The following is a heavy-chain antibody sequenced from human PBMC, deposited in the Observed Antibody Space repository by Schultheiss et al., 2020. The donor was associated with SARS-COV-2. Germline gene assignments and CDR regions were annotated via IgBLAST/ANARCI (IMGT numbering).Heavy chain of an antibody. J-gene: IGHJ3*02. CDR1: GFTFSSYA. Sequence: GGSLRLSCAASGFTFSSYAMSWVRQAPGKGLEWVSAISGSGGSTYYADSVKGRFTISRDNAKNSLYLQMNSLRAEDTAVYYCARTSHYYYDSIAFDIWGQGTMVTVSS. CDR2: ISGSGGST. V-gene: IGHV3-23*01. CDR3: ARTSHYYYDSIAFDI. D-gene: IGHD3-22*01.